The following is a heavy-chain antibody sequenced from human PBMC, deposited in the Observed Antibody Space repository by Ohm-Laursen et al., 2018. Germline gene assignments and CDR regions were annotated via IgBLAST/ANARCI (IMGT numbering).Heavy chain of an antibody. D-gene: IGHD3-3*01. CDR2: IKQDGSEK. CDR3: ARLGDFWSGYFDY. CDR1: GFTFSSYC. J-gene: IGHJ4*02. Sequence: SLRLSCAASGFTFSSYCMSWVRQAPEKGLEWVANIKQDGSEKYYVDSVKGRFTISRDNAKNSLYLQMNSLRAEDTAVYYCARLGDFWSGYFDYWGQGTLVSVSS. V-gene: IGHV3-7*01.